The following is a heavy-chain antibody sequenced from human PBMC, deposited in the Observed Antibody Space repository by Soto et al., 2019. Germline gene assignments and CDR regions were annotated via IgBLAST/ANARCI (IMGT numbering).Heavy chain of an antibody. CDR2: INPNSGGT. Sequence: QVQLVQSGAEVKKPGASVKVSCKASGYTFTGYYMHWVRQAPGQGLEWMGWINPNSGGTNYAQKFQGWVTMTRETSISTAYMELSRLRSDDTAVYYCARETYDSSGYYSEGNWFDPWGQGTLVTVSS. J-gene: IGHJ5*02. CDR3: ARETYDSSGYYSEGNWFDP. CDR1: GYTFTGYY. D-gene: IGHD3-22*01. V-gene: IGHV1-2*04.